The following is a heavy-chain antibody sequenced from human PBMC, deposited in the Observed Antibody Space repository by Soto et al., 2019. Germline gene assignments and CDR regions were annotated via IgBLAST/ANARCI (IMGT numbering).Heavy chain of an antibody. CDR2: IIPMFATT. D-gene: IGHD6-13*01. CDR3: ARGRGKGFSSTWNIYWYYNMDV. J-gene: IGHJ6*02. V-gene: IGHV1-69*13. Sequence: ASVKVSCKAAGGNFSDYALSWVRQAPGQGLEWMGGIIPMFATTNYAQKFQGRVTITADDSATTAHMELSSLKSEDTAVYYCARGRGKGFSSTWNIYWYYNMDVWGQGTTVTVSS. CDR1: GGNFSDYA.